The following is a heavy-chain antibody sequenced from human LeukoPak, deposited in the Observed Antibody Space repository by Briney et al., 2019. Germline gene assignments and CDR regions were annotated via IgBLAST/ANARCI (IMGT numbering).Heavy chain of an antibody. V-gene: IGHV1-18*01. J-gene: IGHJ4*02. D-gene: IGHD1-1*01. CDR2: INAYNGNT. CDR1: GYTFTSYG. CDR3: ARRQGTTWSFDY. Sequence: SVPVSCKASGYTFTSYGFSWVRQAPGQGLEWMGWINAYNGNTNYAQKLQGRVTMTTDTSTSTAYMELRSLRFDDTAVYYCARRQGTTWSFDYWLEGTHVGVSS.